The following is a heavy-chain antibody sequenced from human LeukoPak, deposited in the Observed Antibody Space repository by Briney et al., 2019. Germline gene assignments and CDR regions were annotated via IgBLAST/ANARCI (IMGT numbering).Heavy chain of an antibody. CDR1: GFNFNNYA. CDR2: MTGPTDTT. J-gene: IGHJ4*02. V-gene: IGHV3-23*01. CDR3: AKGAEIDH. Sequence: PGGSLRLSCAASGFNFNNYAMSWVRQTPGRGLGWLSAMTGPTDTTYYAESVKGRFTISRDYSKSMVYLQMNSLRADDTAVYYCAKGAEIDHWGQGTLVTVSS.